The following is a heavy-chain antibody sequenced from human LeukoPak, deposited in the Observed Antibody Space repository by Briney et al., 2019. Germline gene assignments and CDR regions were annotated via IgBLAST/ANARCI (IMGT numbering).Heavy chain of an antibody. CDR3: ARDSSKGRVVTP. J-gene: IGHJ5*02. CDR2: INPSGNST. Sequence: ASVKVSCKASAYTFTSYYMHWVRQAPGQGLERMGIINPSGNSTNYAQNFQGRVTMTRDTSTSTVYMDLSSLRSEDTAVYYCARDSSKGRVVTPWGQGTLVTVSS. V-gene: IGHV1-46*03. CDR1: AYTFTSYY. D-gene: IGHD4-23*01.